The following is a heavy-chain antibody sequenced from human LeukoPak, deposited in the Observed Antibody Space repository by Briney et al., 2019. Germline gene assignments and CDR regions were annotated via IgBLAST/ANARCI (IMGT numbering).Heavy chain of an antibody. D-gene: IGHD1-14*01. CDR2: IGWSSGRI. CDR3: IKDIRPGGMDV. J-gene: IGHJ6*02. Sequence: GGSLGLPGVALEFTVLDNPLHGVRQAPGRGLEWVSGIGWSSGRIDYADSVKGRFTSSRDNAKNSLYLQMNSLRAEDTAIYYCIKDIRPGGMDVWGQGITVTVSS. V-gene: IGHV3-9*01. CDR1: EFTVLDNP.